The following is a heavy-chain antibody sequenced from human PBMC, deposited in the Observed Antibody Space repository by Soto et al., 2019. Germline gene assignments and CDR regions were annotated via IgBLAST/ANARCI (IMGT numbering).Heavy chain of an antibody. CDR2: INAGNGNT. J-gene: IGHJ6*02. Sequence: ASVKVSWKASGYTFTTYPMHWVRQAPGQRLEWMGWINAGNGNTKYSQKFQGRVTITRDTSASTAYMELSSLRSEDTAVYYCARDLDSGNPYDYNGMDVWGQGTTVTVSS. CDR3: ARDLDSGNPYDYNGMDV. V-gene: IGHV1-3*01. D-gene: IGHD6-25*01. CDR1: GYTFTTYP.